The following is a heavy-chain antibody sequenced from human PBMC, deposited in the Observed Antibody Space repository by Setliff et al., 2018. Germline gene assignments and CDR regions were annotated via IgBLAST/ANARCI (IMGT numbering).Heavy chain of an antibody. V-gene: IGHV4-4*02. Sequence: KPSETLSLTCAVSGGSISSSNWWSWVRQPPGKGLEWIGEIYHSGSTNYNPSLKSRVTISVDTSKTQFSLKLRSVTAADTAVYYCARVGFDRAVDTAMAAKHYFDYWGQGTLVTVSS. D-gene: IGHD5-18*01. J-gene: IGHJ4*02. CDR3: ARVGFDRAVDTAMAAKHYFDY. CDR1: GGSISSSNW. CDR2: IYHSGST.